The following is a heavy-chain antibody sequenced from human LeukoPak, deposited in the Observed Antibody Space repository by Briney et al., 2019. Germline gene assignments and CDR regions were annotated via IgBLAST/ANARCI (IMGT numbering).Heavy chain of an antibody. CDR2: IYYSGST. CDR1: GGSISSYY. D-gene: IGHD3-22*01. V-gene: IGHV4-59*01. J-gene: IGHJ4*02. Sequence: SETLSLTCTVSGGSISSYYWSWIRQPPGKGLEWIGYIYYSGSTNYNPSLKSRVTISVDTSKNQFSLKLSSVTAADTAVYYCARGFPPRRSYDSSGYCSYNFDYWGQGTLVTVSS. CDR3: ARGFPPRRSYDSSGYCSYNFDY.